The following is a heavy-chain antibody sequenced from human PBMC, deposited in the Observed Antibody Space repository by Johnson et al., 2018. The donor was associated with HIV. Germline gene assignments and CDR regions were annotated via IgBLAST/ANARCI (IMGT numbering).Heavy chain of an antibody. CDR1: GFTFSSYV. D-gene: IGHD3-3*01. CDR3: AKDLGESECEDCASDYYDFGRDYPCLAPRGVPGTFHI. Sequence: QVQLVESGRGVVQPGRSLRLSCAASGFTFSSYVMAWVRQAPGKGLEWVALISYDGSNKYYADSVRGRFTISRDNSKDTLYLQMDGLRPEDTALYYCAKDLGESECEDCASDYYDFGRDYPCLAPRGVPGTFHIWGQGTMVTVSS. J-gene: IGHJ3*02. CDR2: ISYDGSNK. V-gene: IGHV3-30*18.